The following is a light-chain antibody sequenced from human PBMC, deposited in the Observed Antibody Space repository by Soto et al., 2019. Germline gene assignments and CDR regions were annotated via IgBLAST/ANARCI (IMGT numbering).Light chain of an antibody. V-gene: IGKV3-15*01. Sequence: EIVMTQSPATLSLSPGERATLSCRASLTVSTNLAWYQQKPGQAPRLLIFGASTRATGIPARFSGSGSGTEFTLTISSLQSEDFAVYYCQQYNNWPHTFGQGTKLEIK. CDR2: GAS. J-gene: IGKJ2*01. CDR3: QQYNNWPHT. CDR1: LTVSTN.